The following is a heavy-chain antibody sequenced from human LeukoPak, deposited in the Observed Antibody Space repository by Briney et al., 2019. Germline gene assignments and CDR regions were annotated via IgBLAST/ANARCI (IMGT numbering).Heavy chain of an antibody. J-gene: IGHJ4*02. V-gene: IGHV1-24*01. Sequence: ASVKVSCTVSGPSLSGLSMHWVRHSPPKGLEWLGGFHPEDDEIIYAQNFQGRVTMTEDTSTDTAYMEVRSLRSEDTAVYFCVTGDHSPYYFQYWGQGTLVTVSS. CDR1: GPSLSGLS. CDR3: VTGDHSPYYFQY. CDR2: FHPEDDEI. D-gene: IGHD1-26*01.